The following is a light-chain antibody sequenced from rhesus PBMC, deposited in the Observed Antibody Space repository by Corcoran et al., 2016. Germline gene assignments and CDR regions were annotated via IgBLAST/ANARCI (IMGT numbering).Light chain of an antibody. CDR3: QQGYSPPYS. CDR2: DAS. Sequence: DIQMTQSPSSLSASVGDKVTITCRASQGISRWLAWYRQKPGTAPDHLIYDASSLQSGVPSRFSGSGSGTDYTLTISSLQPEDFATYYCQQGYSPPYSFGQETKVEIK. V-gene: IGKV1-18*01. CDR1: QGISRW. J-gene: IGKJ2*01.